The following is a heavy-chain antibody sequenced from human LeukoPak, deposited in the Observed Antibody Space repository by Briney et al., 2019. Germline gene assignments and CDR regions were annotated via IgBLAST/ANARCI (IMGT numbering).Heavy chain of an antibody. CDR2: ISYDGSNK. V-gene: IGHV3-30*18. Sequence: GGSLRLSCAASGFTFSSYGMHWVRQAPGKGLEWVAVISYDGSNKYYADSVKGRFTISRDNSKNTLYLQMNSLRAEDTAVYYCAKEPIWCSGGSCSYTYYYGMDVWGQGTTVTVSS. D-gene: IGHD2-15*01. J-gene: IGHJ6*02. CDR1: GFTFSSYG. CDR3: AKEPIWCSGGSCSYTYYYGMDV.